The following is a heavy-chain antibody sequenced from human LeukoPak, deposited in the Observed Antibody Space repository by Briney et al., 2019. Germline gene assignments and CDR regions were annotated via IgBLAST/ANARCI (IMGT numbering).Heavy chain of an antibody. CDR2: ISSSSSYI. Sequence: KSGGSLRLSCAASGFTFSSYSMNWVRQAPGKGLEWVSSISSSSSYIYYADSVKGRFTISRDNAKNSLYLQMNSLRAEDTAVYYCARGSSAYGPPNDYWGQGTLVTVSS. J-gene: IGHJ4*02. V-gene: IGHV3-21*01. CDR1: GFTFSSYS. CDR3: ARGSSAYGPPNDY. D-gene: IGHD2-15*01.